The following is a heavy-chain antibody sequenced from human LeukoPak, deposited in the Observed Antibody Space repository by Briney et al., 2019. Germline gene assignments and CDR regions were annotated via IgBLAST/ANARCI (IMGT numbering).Heavy chain of an antibody. CDR1: GGTFISYA. CDR2: IIPIFGTA. J-gene: IGHJ4*02. Sequence: SVKVSCKASGGTFISYAISWVRQAPGQGLEWMGGIIPIFGTANYAQKFQGRVTITADESTSTAYMELSSLRSEDTAVYYCAREEGYYDSSGYCPAPINYWGQGTLVTVSS. V-gene: IGHV1-69*13. D-gene: IGHD3-22*01. CDR3: AREEGYYDSSGYCPAPINY.